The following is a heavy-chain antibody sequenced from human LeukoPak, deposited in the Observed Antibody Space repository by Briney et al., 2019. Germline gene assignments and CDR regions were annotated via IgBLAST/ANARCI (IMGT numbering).Heavy chain of an antibody. CDR1: GFILSSYW. Sequence: GGSLRLSCAASGFILSSYWMSWVRQAPGKGLEWVANINEDGSMKTCVDSLKGRFTISRDNTKNSMYLQINNLRAEDTAVYYCARDEPGYGEFLLYWGQGTLVTVSS. CDR2: INEDGSMK. D-gene: IGHD3-10*01. CDR3: ARDEPGYGEFLLY. V-gene: IGHV3-7*01. J-gene: IGHJ4*02.